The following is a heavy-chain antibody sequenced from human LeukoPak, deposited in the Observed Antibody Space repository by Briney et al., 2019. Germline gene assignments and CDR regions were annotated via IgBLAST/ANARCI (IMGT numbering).Heavy chain of an antibody. D-gene: IGHD3-3*01. V-gene: IGHV1-69*05. CDR2: IIPIFGTA. CDR3: ARGHGVVITAFDY. Sequence: SVKVSCTASGGTFSSYAISWVRQAPGQGLEWMGGIIPIFGTANYAQKFQGRVTITTDESTSTAYMELSSLRSEDTAAYYCARGHGVVITAFDYWGQGTLVTVSS. CDR1: GGTFSSYA. J-gene: IGHJ4*02.